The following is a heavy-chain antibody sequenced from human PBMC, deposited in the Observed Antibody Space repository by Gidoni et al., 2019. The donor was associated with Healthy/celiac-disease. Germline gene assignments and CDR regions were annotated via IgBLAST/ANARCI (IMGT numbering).Heavy chain of an antibody. Sequence: QVQLQESGPGLVKPSETLSLTCTVSGGSISSYYWSWIRQPPGKGLEWIGYIYYSGSTNYNPSLKSRVTISVDTSKNQFSLKLSSVTAADTAVYYCARDSDYGDYRLWGQGTLVTVSS. V-gene: IGHV4-59*01. CDR2: IYYSGST. J-gene: IGHJ4*02. D-gene: IGHD4-17*01. CDR1: GGSISSYY. CDR3: ARDSDYGDYRL.